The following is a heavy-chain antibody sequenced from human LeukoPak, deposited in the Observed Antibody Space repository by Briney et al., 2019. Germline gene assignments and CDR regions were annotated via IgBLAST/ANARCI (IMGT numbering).Heavy chain of an antibody. Sequence: GGSLRLSCAASGFTFSSYAMSWVRQAPGQGLEWMGWISAYNGNTNYAQKLQGRVTMTTDTSTSTAYMELRSLRSDDTAVYYCARKGVGYGDYYYGMDVWGQGTTVTVSS. CDR3: ARKGVGYGDYYYGMDV. CDR2: ISAYNGNT. CDR1: GFTFSSYA. V-gene: IGHV1-18*01. J-gene: IGHJ6*02. D-gene: IGHD4-17*01.